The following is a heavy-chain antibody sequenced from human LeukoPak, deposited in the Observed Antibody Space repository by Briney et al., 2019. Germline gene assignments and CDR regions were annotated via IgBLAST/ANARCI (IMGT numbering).Heavy chain of an antibody. CDR2: IYYSGNT. J-gene: IGHJ3*02. Sequence: SETLSLTCTVSGGSISRGDYSWSWVRQPPGKGLEWLGYIYYSGNTYYNPSLKSRVTMSVDTSKNQFSLKLSSVTAADTAVYYCARGLAPVGAFDIWGQGTMVTVS. CDR3: ARGLAPVGAFDI. V-gene: IGHV4-30-4*08. CDR1: GGSISRGDYS.